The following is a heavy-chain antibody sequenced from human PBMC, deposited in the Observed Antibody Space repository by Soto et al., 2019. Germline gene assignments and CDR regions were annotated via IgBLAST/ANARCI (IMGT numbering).Heavy chain of an antibody. D-gene: IGHD6-13*01. J-gene: IGHJ6*03. CDR3: VRKGATASYAYYYMDV. CDR2: VYYSGNT. V-gene: IGHV4-59*01. CDR1: GGSISPYY. Sequence: PSETLSLTCTVSGGSISPYYWSWIRQPPGKGLEWTGYVYYSGNTNYNPSLESRVTISVDTSRNRFSLNLTSATAADTAVYYCVRKGATASYAYYYMDVWGQGTTVTVSS.